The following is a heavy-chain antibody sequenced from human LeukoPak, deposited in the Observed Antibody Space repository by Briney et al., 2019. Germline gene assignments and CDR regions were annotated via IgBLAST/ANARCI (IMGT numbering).Heavy chain of an antibody. D-gene: IGHD6-19*01. CDR3: ARAGVAVAYFYYFDY. CDR2: ITGSGGNT. V-gene: IGHV3-23*01. CDR1: GFTFSTYA. J-gene: IGHJ4*02. Sequence: GGSLRLSCAASGFTFSTYAMNWVRQAPGKGLEWVSAITGSGGNTYYADSVKGRFTISRDDAKNTLYLQMNSLRAEDTAVYYCARAGVAVAYFYYFDYWGQGSLVTVSS.